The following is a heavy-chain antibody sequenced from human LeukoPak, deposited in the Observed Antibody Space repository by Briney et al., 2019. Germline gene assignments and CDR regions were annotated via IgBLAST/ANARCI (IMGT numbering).Heavy chain of an antibody. Sequence: GGSLRLSCAASGLTFSSYAMSWVRQAPGKGLEWVSAISGSGGSTYYADSVKGRFTISRDNSKNTLYLQMNSLRAEDTAVYYCAKKGRDYYGSGSYYKSFIDYYYGMDVWGQGTTVTVSS. CDR2: ISGSGGST. V-gene: IGHV3-23*01. J-gene: IGHJ6*02. CDR1: GLTFSSYA. CDR3: AKKGRDYYGSGSYYKSFIDYYYGMDV. D-gene: IGHD3-10*01.